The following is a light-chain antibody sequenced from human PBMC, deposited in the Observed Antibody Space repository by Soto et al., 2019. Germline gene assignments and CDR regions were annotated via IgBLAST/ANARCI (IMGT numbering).Light chain of an antibody. V-gene: IGKV3-15*01. CDR2: GAY. J-gene: IGKJ1*01. Sequence: DIVMTQSPVTLSVSPGERATVSCRASESVGSALAWYQQKPGQAPRLLIYGAYTRATGVSARFSGSGSGTEFTLTISGLQSGDLAVYHCQQYINWPRTFGQGTKVDIK. CDR1: ESVGSA. CDR3: QQYINWPRT.